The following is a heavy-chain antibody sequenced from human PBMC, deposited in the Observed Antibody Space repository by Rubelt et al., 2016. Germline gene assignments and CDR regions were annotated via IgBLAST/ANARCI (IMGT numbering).Heavy chain of an antibody. CDR3: ARVSRGSGLDP. CDR1: GGSISGYY. CDR2: IYYSGST. J-gene: IGHJ5*02. V-gene: IGHV4-59*01. D-gene: IGHD3-10*01. Sequence: QVQLQESGPGLVKASETLSLTCTLSGGSISGYYWSWIRQPPGKGLEWIGYIYYSGSTNYNPSLKSRVTISVDTSKNQFSLKLSSVTAADTAVYYCARVSRGSGLDPWGQGTLVTVSS.